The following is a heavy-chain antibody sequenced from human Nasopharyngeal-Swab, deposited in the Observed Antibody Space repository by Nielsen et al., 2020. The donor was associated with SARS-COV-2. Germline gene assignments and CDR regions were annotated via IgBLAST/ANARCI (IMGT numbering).Heavy chain of an antibody. CDR1: GYTFTSYG. CDR3: ARDCGSYDSWLCYFDY. Sequence: ASVKVSCKASGYTFTSYGISWVRQAPGQGLEWMGWISAYNGNTNYAQKLQGRVTMTTDTSTSTAYMELRSLRSDDTAVYYCARDCGSYDSWLCYFDYWGQGTLVTVSS. CDR2: ISAYNGNT. J-gene: IGHJ4*02. V-gene: IGHV1-18*01. D-gene: IGHD3-3*01.